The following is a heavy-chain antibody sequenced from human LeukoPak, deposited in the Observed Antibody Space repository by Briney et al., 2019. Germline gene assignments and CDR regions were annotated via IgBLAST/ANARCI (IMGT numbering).Heavy chain of an antibody. Sequence: SETLSLTCTVSGGSIRSYFWSWIRQPPGKGLEWIGHIYYSGSTNYNPSLKSRVTISVDTSNNQFSLNLSSVTAADTAVYYCARTPPLEPYYYIDVWCKRTTVTVS. CDR1: GGSIRSYF. CDR3: ARTPPLEPYYYIDV. V-gene: IGHV4-59*08. J-gene: IGHJ6*03. CDR2: IYYSGST.